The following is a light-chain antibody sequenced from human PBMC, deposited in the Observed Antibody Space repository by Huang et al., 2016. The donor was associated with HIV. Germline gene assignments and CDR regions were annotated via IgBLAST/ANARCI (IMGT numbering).Light chain of an antibody. J-gene: IGKJ4*01. CDR3: QQRYNWPLT. CDR1: QSVGTL. CDR2: DTS. V-gene: IGKV3-11*01. Sequence: EIVLTQSPGTLSLSPGERATLSCRASQSVGTLLAWFQQKRGQTPRRLLFDTSYRATGVPARFSGAGSGTDFTLTINILEPEDFAVYFCQQRYNWPLTFGGGTTVEI.